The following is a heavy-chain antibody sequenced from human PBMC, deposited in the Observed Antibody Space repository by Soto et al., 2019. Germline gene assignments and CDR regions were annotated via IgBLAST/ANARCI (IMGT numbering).Heavy chain of an antibody. J-gene: IGHJ6*02. CDR1: GGSISSGGYY. V-gene: IGHV4-31*03. D-gene: IGHD3-22*01. CDR3: ARDYYDSSGYYYAKTYYYGMDV. CDR2: IYYSGST. Sequence: TSETLSLTCTVSGGSISSGGYYWSWIRQHPGKGLEWIGYIYYSGSTYYNPSLKSRVTISVDTSKNQFSLKLSSVTAADTAVYYCARDYYDSSGYYYAKTYYYGMDVWGQGTTVTVSS.